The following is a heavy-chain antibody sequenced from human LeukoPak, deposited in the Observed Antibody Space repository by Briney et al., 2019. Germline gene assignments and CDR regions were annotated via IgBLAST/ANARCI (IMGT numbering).Heavy chain of an antibody. CDR2: IKSKTDGGTT. J-gene: IGHJ4*02. Sequence: PGGSLRLSCAASGFTVSSNYMSWVRQAPGKGLEWVGRIKSKTDGGTTDYAAPVKGRFTISRDDSKNTLYLQMNSLKTEDTAVYYCTTTYKSGSSYLWGQGTLVTVSS. CDR3: TTTYKSGSSYL. D-gene: IGHD1-26*01. V-gene: IGHV3-15*01. CDR1: GFTVSSNY.